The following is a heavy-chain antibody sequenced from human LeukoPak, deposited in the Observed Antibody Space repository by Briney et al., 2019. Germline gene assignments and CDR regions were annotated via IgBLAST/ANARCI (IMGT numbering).Heavy chain of an antibody. CDR3: ARGEYSSSLFYFDY. CDR1: GYSISSGYY. V-gene: IGHV4-38-2*01. D-gene: IGHD6-6*01. Sequence: SETLSLTCAVSGYSISSGYYWGWIWQPPGKGLEWIGSIYHSGSTYYNPSLKSRVTISVDTSKNQFSLKLSSVTAADTAVYYCARGEYSSSLFYFDYWGQGTLVTVSS. CDR2: IYHSGST. J-gene: IGHJ4*02.